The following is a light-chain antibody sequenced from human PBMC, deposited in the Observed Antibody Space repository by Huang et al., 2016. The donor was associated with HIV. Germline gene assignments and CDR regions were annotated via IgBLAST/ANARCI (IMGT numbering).Light chain of an antibody. J-gene: IGKJ4*01. Sequence: EIVLTQSPATLSLSPGERATLSCRASQSVSSYLAWYQQQPGQAPRLLIYDAANRATGLPARFSGSGSGTDFTLTISSLEPEDFAVYYCQQRSNSFLTFGGGTKVEIK. CDR2: DAA. CDR1: QSVSSY. V-gene: IGKV3-11*01. CDR3: QQRSNSFLT.